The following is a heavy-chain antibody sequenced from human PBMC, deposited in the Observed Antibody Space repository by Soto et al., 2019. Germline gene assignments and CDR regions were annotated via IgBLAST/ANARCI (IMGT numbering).Heavy chain of an antibody. CDR3: ARFRAIVVVPAAMPDWYFDL. V-gene: IGHV4-31*03. CDR1: GGSISSGGYY. CDR2: IYYSGST. J-gene: IGHJ2*01. Sequence: SETLSLTCTVSGGSISSGGYYWSWIRQHPGKGLEWIGYIYYSGSTYYNPSLKSRVTISVDTSKNQFSLKLSSVTAADTAVYYCARFRAIVVVPAAMPDWYFDLWGRGTLVTVSS. D-gene: IGHD2-2*01.